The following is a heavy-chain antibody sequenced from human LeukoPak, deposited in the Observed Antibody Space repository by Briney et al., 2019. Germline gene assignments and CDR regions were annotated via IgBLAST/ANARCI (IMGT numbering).Heavy chain of an antibody. CDR2: INPNSGGT. CDR1: GYSITGYY. CDR3: ARGVFGAYFDL. V-gene: IGHV1-2*06. J-gene: IGHJ4*02. Sequence: GASVKVSCKASGYSITGYYIHWVRQAPGQGLEWMGRINPNSGGTNSAQKFQGRFTMTRDTSISTVYMELRRLSSDDTAVYYCARGVFGAYFDLWGQGTLVTVSS. D-gene: IGHD3-10*01.